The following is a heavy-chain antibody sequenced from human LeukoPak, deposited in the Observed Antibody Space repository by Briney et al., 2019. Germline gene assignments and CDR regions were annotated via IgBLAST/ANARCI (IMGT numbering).Heavy chain of an antibody. D-gene: IGHD5-12*01. CDR3: GSGRSGYINDAFDI. CDR1: GFTFSSYA. V-gene: IGHV3-30-3*01. CDR2: ISYDGSNK. J-gene: IGHJ3*02. Sequence: GGSLRLSCAASGFTFSSYAMHWVRQAPGKGLEWVAVISYDGSNKYYADSVKGRFTISRDNSKNTLYLQMNSLRAEDTAVYYCGSGRSGYINDAFDIWGQGTMVTVSS.